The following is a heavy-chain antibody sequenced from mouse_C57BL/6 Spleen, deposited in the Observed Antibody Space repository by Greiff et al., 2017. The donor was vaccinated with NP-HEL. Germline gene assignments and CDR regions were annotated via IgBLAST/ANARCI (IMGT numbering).Heavy chain of an antibody. V-gene: IGHV1-39*01. CDR1: GYSFTDYN. CDR2: INPNYGTT. J-gene: IGHJ3*01. D-gene: IGHD4-1*01. Sequence: EVQLQQSGPELVKPGASVKISCKASGYSFTDYNMNWVKQSNGKSLEWIGVINPNYGTTSYNQKFTGKATLTVAHSSSPASMQLNSLTSEDSAVYYCARGKLGRERCGFAYWGQGTLVTVSA. CDR3: ARGKLGRERCGFAY.